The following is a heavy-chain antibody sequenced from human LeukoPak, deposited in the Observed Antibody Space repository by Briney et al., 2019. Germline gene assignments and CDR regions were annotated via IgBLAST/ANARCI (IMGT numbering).Heavy chain of an antibody. CDR3: ARGLTTGTPTYYYYYGMDV. CDR1: GGTFSSYA. CDR2: IIPIFGTA. V-gene: IGHV1-69*13. Sequence: ASVKVSCKASGGTFSSYAISWVRQAPGQGLEWMGGIIPIFGTANYARKFQGRVTITADESTSTAYMELSSLRSEGTAVYYCARGLTTGTPTYYYYYGMDVWGQGTTVTVSS. D-gene: IGHD1-1*01. J-gene: IGHJ6*02.